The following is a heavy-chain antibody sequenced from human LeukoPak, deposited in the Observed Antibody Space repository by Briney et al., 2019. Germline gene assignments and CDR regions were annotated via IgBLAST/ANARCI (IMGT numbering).Heavy chain of an antibody. J-gene: IGHJ4*02. CDR2: ITTSDGNT. CDR3: AKDGGLWVSAHWGDS. CDR1: GFTFSSYT. V-gene: IGHV3-23*01. Sequence: GGSLRLSCAASGFTFSSYTMSWVRQAPGKGLEWVSTITTSDGNTYYADSVKGRFTVSRDNSKNTLSLQLNSLRAEDTAVYYCAKDGGLWVSAHWGDSWGRGTLVTVSS. D-gene: IGHD7-27*01.